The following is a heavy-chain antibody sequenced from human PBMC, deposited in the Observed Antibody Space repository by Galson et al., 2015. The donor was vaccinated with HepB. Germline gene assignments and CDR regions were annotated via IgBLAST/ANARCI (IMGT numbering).Heavy chain of an antibody. V-gene: IGHV3-30-3*01. CDR3: ARGDGSGHYFRDYYFDY. CDR2: ISSDGGNR. Sequence: SLRLSCAASGFTFRGYTMHWVPQTPGKGLEWVAMISSDGGNRYYAESVKGRFTISRDISMNTLYVQMNSLRADDTAIYYCARGDGSGHYFRDYYFDYWGQGTLVTVSS. CDR1: GFTFRGYT. J-gene: IGHJ4*02. D-gene: IGHD3-22*01.